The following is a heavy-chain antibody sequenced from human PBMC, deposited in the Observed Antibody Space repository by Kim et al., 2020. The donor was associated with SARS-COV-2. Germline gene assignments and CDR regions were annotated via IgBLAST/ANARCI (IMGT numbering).Heavy chain of an antibody. CDR2: INPNSGGT. D-gene: IGHD2-2*01. J-gene: IGHJ4*02. CDR3: AILSRGYCSSTSCPNHQ. Sequence: ASVKVSCKASGYTFTGYYMHWVRQAPGQGLEWMGRINPNSGGTNYAQKFQGRVTMTRDTSISTAYMELSRLRSDDTAVYYCAILSRGYCSSTSCPNHQWGQGTLVTVSS. V-gene: IGHV1-2*06. CDR1: GYTFTGYY.